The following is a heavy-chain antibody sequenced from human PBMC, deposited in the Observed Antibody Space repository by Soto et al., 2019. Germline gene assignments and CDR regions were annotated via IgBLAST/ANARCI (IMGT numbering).Heavy chain of an antibody. CDR2: TYYRSKWYN. J-gene: IGHJ4*02. CDR1: GDSVSSNSAA. CDR3: ARAGRYYDFWSGYSRENDAVDY. V-gene: IGHV6-1*01. D-gene: IGHD3-3*01. Sequence: PSQTLSLTCAISGDSVSSNSAAWNWIRQSPSRGLEWLGRTYYRSKWYNDYAVSVKSRITINPDTSKNQFSLQLNSVTPEDTAVYYCARAGRYYDFWSGYSRENDAVDYWGQRTLVTVSS.